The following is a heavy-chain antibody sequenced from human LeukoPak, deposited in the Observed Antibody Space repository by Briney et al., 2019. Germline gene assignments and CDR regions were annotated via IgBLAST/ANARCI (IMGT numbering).Heavy chain of an antibody. CDR3: ATAGKKIVGALDY. CDR2: MNPNSGNT. J-gene: IGHJ4*02. CDR1: GYTFTSYD. V-gene: IGHV1-8*02. Sequence: ASVKVSCKASGYTFTSYDINWVRQAPGQGLEWMGWMNPNSGNTGYAQKFQGRVTMTEDTSTDTAYMELSSLRSEDTAVYYCATAGKKIVGALDYWGQGTLVTVSS. D-gene: IGHD1-26*01.